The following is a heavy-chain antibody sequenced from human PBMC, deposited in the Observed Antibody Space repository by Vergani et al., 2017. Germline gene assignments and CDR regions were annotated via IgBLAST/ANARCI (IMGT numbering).Heavy chain of an antibody. CDR3: VRVKGSNWNDHLYDI. CDR1: GFIFSDHY. V-gene: IGHV3-72*01. Sequence: EVQVVESGGGLVQPGGSLRLSCAASGFIFSDHYMDWVRQAPGKGLEGVGRIRNKANDHTAQYAAPVKGRFTISRDDSKSYLYLQMNSLQTEDTALYYCVRVKGSNWNDHLYDIWGQGTLVTVSS. D-gene: IGHD1-1*01. J-gene: IGHJ3*02. CDR2: IRNKANDHTA.